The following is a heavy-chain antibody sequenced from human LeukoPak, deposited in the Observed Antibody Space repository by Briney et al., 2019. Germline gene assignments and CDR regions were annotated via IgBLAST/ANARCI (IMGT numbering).Heavy chain of an antibody. CDR3: ARDREPQRAFDI. J-gene: IGHJ3*02. CDR1: GFTVSSNY. Sequence: GGSLRLSCAASGFTVSSNYMSWVRQAPGKGLEWVSVIYSGGSTYYADSVKGRFTISRDNSKNTPYLQMNSLRAEDTAVYYCARDREPQRAFDIWGQGTMVTVSS. CDR2: IYSGGST. V-gene: IGHV3-66*01.